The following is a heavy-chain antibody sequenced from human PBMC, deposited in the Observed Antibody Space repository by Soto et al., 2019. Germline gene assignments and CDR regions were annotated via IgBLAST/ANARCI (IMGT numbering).Heavy chain of an antibody. J-gene: IGHJ5*02. CDR2: ISWNSGSI. V-gene: IGHV3-9*01. CDR1: GFTFDDYA. D-gene: IGHD2-2*01. Sequence: DVQLVESGGGLVQPGRSLRLSCAASGFTFDDYAMHWVRQAPGRGLEWVSGISWNSGSIAYADSVKGRFTISRDNAKNSLYLQMNGLRPEDTAFYYCARGQTSTSLNWFDLWGQGTLVTVSS. CDR3: ARGQTSTSLNWFDL.